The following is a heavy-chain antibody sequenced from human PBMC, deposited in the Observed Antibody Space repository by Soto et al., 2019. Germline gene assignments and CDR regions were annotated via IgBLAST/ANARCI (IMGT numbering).Heavy chain of an antibody. J-gene: IGHJ4*02. CDR1: GFTFSSYA. V-gene: IGHV3-23*01. D-gene: IGHD3-10*01. CDR3: PCNSGSGSYYFDY. Sequence: EVQLLESGGGLVQPGGSLRLSCAASGFTFSSYAMWWVRQAPGKGLECVSAISGGGETTYYADSVKGRFTISRDNSKNTLYLQMNSLRAGDTAVYYCPCNSGSGSYYFDYWGQGTLVTVSS. CDR2: ISGGGETT.